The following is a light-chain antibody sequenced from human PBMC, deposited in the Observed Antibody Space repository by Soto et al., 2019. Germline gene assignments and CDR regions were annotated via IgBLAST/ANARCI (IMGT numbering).Light chain of an antibody. CDR3: QQFNAYPRT. Sequence: AILLTQFPSSLSASLGDTDIITCRASQDITSDLAWYQQRPEKAPVLLIYDASRLESGVPPRFSGGGSGTEFSLTISSLQPEDFATYFCQQFNAYPRTFGQGTKVDIK. CDR1: QDITSD. J-gene: IGKJ1*01. CDR2: DAS. V-gene: IGKV1-13*02.